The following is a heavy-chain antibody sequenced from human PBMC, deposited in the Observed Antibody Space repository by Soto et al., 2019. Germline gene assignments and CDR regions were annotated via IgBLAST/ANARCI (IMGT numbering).Heavy chain of an antibody. D-gene: IGHD2-2*01. CDR3: ARGGVPAAMSY. J-gene: IGHJ4*02. Sequence: EVQLVESGGGLVQPGGSLRLSCAASGFTFSSFWMHWVRQAPGEGLVWVSRINSDGSNTNYADSVKGRFTISRDNAKNTLYLQMNILRAEDTAVYYCARGGVPAAMSYWGQGTLVTVSS. CDR2: INSDGSNT. CDR1: GFTFSSFW. V-gene: IGHV3-74*01.